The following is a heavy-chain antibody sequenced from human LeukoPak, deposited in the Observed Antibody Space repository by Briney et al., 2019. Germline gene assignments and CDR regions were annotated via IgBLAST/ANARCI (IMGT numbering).Heavy chain of an antibody. V-gene: IGHV1-46*01. Sequence: GASVKVSCKASGYTFTSYYMHWVRQAPGQGLEWMGIINPSGGSTGYAQKFQGRVTMTRDTSTSTVYMELSSLRSDDTAVYYCARVQGGSSWYMRELDYWGQGTLVTVSS. D-gene: IGHD6-13*01. CDR2: INPSGGST. CDR1: GYTFTSYY. CDR3: ARVQGGSSWYMRELDY. J-gene: IGHJ4*02.